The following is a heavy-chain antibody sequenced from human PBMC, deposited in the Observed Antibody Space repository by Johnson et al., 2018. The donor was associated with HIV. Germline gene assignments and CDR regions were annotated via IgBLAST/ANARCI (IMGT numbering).Heavy chain of an antibody. CDR1: GFIVSTNY. J-gene: IGHJ3*02. D-gene: IGHD5-18*01. CDR2: IYSGGNT. V-gene: IGHV3-66*02. Sequence: VQLVESGGDLVQPGGSLRLSCAASGFIVSTNYMNWVRQAPGKGLEWVSGIYSGGNTYYADSVKGRFTISRDNSKNTLYLQMGSLRAEDMAVYYCASRSYGYVRHAFDIWGQGTMVTVSS. CDR3: ASRSYGYVRHAFDI.